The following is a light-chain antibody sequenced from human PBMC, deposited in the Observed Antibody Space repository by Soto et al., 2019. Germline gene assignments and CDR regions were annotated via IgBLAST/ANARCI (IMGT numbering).Light chain of an antibody. CDR3: SSYTSSSTVV. CDR1: SSDVGGFNY. Sequence: QSALTQPASVSGSPGQPITISCTGTSSDVGGFNYVSWYQQHPGKAPKLMIYEVSNRPSGVSNRFSGSKSGNTASLTISGLQAEDEADYYCSSYTSSSTVVFGGVTKLSVL. CDR2: EVS. J-gene: IGLJ2*01. V-gene: IGLV2-14*01.